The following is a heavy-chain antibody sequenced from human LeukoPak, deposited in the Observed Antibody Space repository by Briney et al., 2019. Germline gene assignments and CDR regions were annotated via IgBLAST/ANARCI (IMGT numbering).Heavy chain of an antibody. Sequence: GGSLRLSCAASGFTVSSNYMFWVRQAPGKGLEWVANIKQDGSEKYYVDSVKGRFTISRDNAKNSLYLQMNSLRAEDTAVYYCARSGWQLLGAYFDYWGQGTLVTVSS. CDR1: GFTVSSNY. J-gene: IGHJ4*02. CDR2: IKQDGSEK. D-gene: IGHD2-15*01. CDR3: ARSGWQLLGAYFDY. V-gene: IGHV3-7*01.